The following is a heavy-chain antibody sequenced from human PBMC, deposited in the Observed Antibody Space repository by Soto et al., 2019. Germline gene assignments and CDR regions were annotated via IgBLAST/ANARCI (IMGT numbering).Heavy chain of an antibody. Sequence: QVQLVQSGAEVKRPGSSVKVSCESSGDTFNSYVISWVRQAPGQGLEWMGGIIPIIGVTHYAQKFQGRVTISALSSTGTAYMELTNLGFEDTALYYCAGESLGAKGADHWGQGTLVTVSS. D-gene: IGHD3-16*01. CDR1: GDTFNSYV. V-gene: IGHV1-69*17. CDR3: AGESLGAKGADH. J-gene: IGHJ4*02. CDR2: IIPIIGVT.